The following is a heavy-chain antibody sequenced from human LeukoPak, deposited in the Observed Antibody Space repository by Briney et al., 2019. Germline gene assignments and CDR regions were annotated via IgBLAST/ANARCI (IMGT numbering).Heavy chain of an antibody. CDR3: ATSKSGYSGYDPFDY. J-gene: IGHJ4*02. V-gene: IGHV1-2*02. D-gene: IGHD5-12*01. CDR2: INPNSGGT. CDR1: GYTFTGYY. Sequence: ASVKVSCKASGYTFTGYYIHWVRQAPGQGLEWMGWINPNSGGTNYAQKFQGRVTMTRDTSISTAYMELSRLRSDDTAVYYCATSKSGYSGYDPFDYWGQGTLVTVSS.